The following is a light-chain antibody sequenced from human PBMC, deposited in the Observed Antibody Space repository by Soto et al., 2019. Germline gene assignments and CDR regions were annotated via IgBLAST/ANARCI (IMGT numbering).Light chain of an antibody. CDR1: SSDIGGYNY. Sequence: QSVLTQPASVSGSPGQSITISCTGTSSDIGGYNYVSWYQQFPGKAPKLMISEVNNRPSGVSSRVSGSRSGNTASLTISGVQAEDEAAYYCSSYTSSGTWVFGGGTKLTVL. V-gene: IGLV2-14*01. CDR2: EVN. J-gene: IGLJ3*02. CDR3: SSYTSSGTWV.